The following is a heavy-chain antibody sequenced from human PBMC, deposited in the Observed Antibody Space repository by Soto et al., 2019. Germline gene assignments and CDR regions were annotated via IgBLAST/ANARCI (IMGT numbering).Heavy chain of an antibody. V-gene: IGHV3-21*01. CDR2: ISSSSSYI. J-gene: IGHJ4*02. Sequence: EVQLVESGGGLVKPGGSLRLSCAASGFTFSSYSMNWVRQAPGKGLEWVSSISSSSSYIYYADSVKGRFTISRDNAKNSLYLQMNSLRAEDTALYYCARDFSFYDFWSGNFDYWGQGTLVTVSS. CDR3: ARDFSFYDFWSGNFDY. D-gene: IGHD3-3*01. CDR1: GFTFSSYS.